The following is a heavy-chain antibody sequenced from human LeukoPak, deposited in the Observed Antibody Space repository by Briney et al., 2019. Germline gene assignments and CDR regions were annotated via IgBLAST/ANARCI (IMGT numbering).Heavy chain of an antibody. D-gene: IGHD5-18*01. Sequence: PGGSLRLSCAASGFTVSSNYMSWVRQAPGKGLEWVSVIYSGGSTYYADSVEGRFTISRDNSKNTLYLRMNSLRAEDTAVYYCAAVDTATPGYWGQGTLVTVSS. V-gene: IGHV3-53*01. CDR3: AAVDTATPGY. CDR2: IYSGGST. J-gene: IGHJ4*02. CDR1: GFTVSSNY.